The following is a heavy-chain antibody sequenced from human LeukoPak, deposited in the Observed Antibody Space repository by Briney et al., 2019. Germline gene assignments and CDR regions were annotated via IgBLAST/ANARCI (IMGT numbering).Heavy chain of an antibody. V-gene: IGHV3-64D*09. Sequence: GGSLRLSCSASGFTFSIYTMHWVRQAPGKGLEYVSAISSNGGSTYFADSVKGRFTISRDNSKNTLYLQVSSLRAEDTAVYYCVKADYYDTSNYYYRYFQYWGQGTLVTVSS. CDR3: VKADYYDTSNYYYRYFQY. J-gene: IGHJ1*01. D-gene: IGHD3-22*01. CDR1: GFTFSIYT. CDR2: ISSNGGST.